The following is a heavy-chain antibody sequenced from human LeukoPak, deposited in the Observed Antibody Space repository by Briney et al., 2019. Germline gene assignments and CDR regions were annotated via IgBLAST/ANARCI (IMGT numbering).Heavy chain of an antibody. J-gene: IGHJ4*02. CDR1: GYSISSGYY. Sequence: TSETLSLTCTVSGYSISSGYYWGWIRQPPGKGLEWIGSIYYGGSTYYNPSLKSRVTISVDTSKNQFSLKLSSVTAADTAMYYCAREEAGFFGPFLPDYWGQGTLVTVS. V-gene: IGHV4-38-2*02. D-gene: IGHD6-19*01. CDR2: IYYGGST. CDR3: AREEAGFFGPFLPDY.